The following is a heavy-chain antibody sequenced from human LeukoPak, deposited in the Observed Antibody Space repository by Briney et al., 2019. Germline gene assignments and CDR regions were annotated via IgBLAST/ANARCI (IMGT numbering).Heavy chain of an antibody. CDR3: ARQPCNGGICYRFDS. J-gene: IGHJ4*02. CDR2: VYYSGSA. V-gene: IGHV4-34*01. Sequence: SETLSLTCAVYGGSFSGYYWSWIRQPPGKGLEWIGSVYYSGSAYYNPSLKSRVTISVDTSNNQFSLKVISVTATDTAVYYCARQPCNGGICYRFDSWGQGTLVSVPS. D-gene: IGHD2-15*01. CDR1: GGSFSGYY.